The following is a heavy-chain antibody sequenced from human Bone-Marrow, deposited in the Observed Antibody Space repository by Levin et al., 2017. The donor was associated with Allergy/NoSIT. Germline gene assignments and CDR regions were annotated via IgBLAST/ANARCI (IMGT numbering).Heavy chain of an antibody. CDR2: INPYTAGT. V-gene: IGHV1-2*02. CDR3: ARGHSSPAAASHDAFDI. Sequence: ASVKVSCKASGYTFTGYYLHWVRQAPGQGLEWMGWINPYTAGTNYAQKFQGRVTMTRDTTSSTTYMELSSLTSDDTAVYSCARGHSSPAAASHDAFDIWGQGTMVTVAS. CDR1: GYTFTGYY. D-gene: IGHD2-2*01. J-gene: IGHJ3*02.